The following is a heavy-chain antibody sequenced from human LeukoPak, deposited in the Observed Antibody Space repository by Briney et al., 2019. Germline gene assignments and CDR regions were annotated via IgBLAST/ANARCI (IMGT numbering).Heavy chain of an antibody. CDR2: ISSSGSTK. J-gene: IGHJ6*03. Sequence: PGGSLRLSCAASGFTFSDYYMSWIRQAPGKGLEWVSYISSSGSTKYYADSVKGRFTISRDNAKNSYLQMNSLRAEDTAVYYCARHPGDYCDYMDVWGKGTTVTVSS. V-gene: IGHV3-11*01. CDR3: ARHPGDYCDYMDV. CDR1: GFTFSDYY. D-gene: IGHD3-10*01.